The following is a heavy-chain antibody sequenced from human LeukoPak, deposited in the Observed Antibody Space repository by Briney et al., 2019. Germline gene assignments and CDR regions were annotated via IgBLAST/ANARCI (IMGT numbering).Heavy chain of an antibody. D-gene: IGHD3/OR15-3a*01. CDR2: SSSSGSTI. CDR3: ARRRDFIDH. CDR1: GFTLSDYY. Sequence: GGSLRLSCAASGFTLSDYYMSWIHQAPGKGLEWVSYSSSSGSTIYYADSVKGRFAISRDNAKNSLYLQMNSLRAEDTAVYYCARRRDFIDHWGQGTLVTVSS. J-gene: IGHJ4*02. V-gene: IGHV3-11*01.